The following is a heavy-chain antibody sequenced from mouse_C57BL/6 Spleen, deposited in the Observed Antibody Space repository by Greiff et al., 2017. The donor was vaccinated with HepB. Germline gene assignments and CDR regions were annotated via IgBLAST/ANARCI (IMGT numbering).Heavy chain of an antibody. V-gene: IGHV1-15*01. D-gene: IGHD1-1*01. CDR1: GYTFTDYE. CDR3: TRGPYYYGSSTRYFDV. J-gene: IGHJ1*03. CDR2: IDPETGGT. Sequence: QVQLKQSGAELVRPGASVTLSCKASGYTFTDYEMHWVKQTPVHGLEWIGAIDPETGGTAYNQKFKGKAILTADKSSSTAYMELRSLTSEDSAVYYCTRGPYYYGSSTRYFDVWGTGTTVTVSS.